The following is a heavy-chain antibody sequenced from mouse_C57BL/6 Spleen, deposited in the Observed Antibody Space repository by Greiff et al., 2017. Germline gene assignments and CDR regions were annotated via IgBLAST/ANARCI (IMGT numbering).Heavy chain of an antibody. CDR3: ARSYYGSSYDYAMDY. CDR2: IYPGDGDT. V-gene: IGHV1-82*01. CDR1: GYAFSSSW. Sequence: VQLQQSGPELVKPGASVKISCKASGYAFSSSWMNWVKQRPGKGLEWIGRIYPGDGDTNYNGKFKGKATLTADKSSSTAYMHLSSLTSEDSAVYFCARSYYGSSYDYAMDYWGQGTSVTVSS. D-gene: IGHD1-1*01. J-gene: IGHJ4*01.